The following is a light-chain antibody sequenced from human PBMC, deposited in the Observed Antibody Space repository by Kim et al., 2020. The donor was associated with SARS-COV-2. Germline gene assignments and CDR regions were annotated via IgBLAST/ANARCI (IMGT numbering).Light chain of an antibody. Sequence: QSALTQPASVSGSPGQSITISCTGTSSDVGSYNLVSWYQQHPGKVPKVMIYEVTKRPSGVSNRFSGSKSGNTASLTISGLQAEDEADYYCCSHAGSSTLVFGGGTKVTVL. V-gene: IGLV2-23*02. J-gene: IGLJ3*02. CDR3: CSHAGSSTLV. CDR1: SSDVGSYNL. CDR2: EVT.